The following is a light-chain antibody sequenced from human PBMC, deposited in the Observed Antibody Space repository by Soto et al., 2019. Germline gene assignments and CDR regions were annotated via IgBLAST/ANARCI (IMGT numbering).Light chain of an antibody. CDR3: QQYSSSRT. CDR2: GAS. V-gene: IGKV3-20*01. CDR1: QSLGSSY. J-gene: IGKJ1*01. Sequence: EIVFTQSPGTLSLSPGERATLTCRARQSLGSSYLAWYQQKPGKARRLILYGASRTATGIPGRFSSGGAGTDFPLTIRRVAHEYFAVYCCQQYSSSRTFGQGTQVDIK.